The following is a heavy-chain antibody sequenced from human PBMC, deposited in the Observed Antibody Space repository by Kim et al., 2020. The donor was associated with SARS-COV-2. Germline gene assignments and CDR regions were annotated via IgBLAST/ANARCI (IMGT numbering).Heavy chain of an antibody. CDR1: GGSISSYY. D-gene: IGHD3-22*01. CDR2: IYYSGST. Sequence: SETLSLTCTVSGGSISSYYWSWIRQPPGKGLEWIGYIYYSGSTNYNPSLKSRVTISVDTSKNQFSLKLSSVTAADTAVYYCARLVPDYYDSSGLDYWGQETLVTVSS. V-gene: IGHV4-59*08. CDR3: ARLVPDYYDSSGLDY. J-gene: IGHJ4*02.